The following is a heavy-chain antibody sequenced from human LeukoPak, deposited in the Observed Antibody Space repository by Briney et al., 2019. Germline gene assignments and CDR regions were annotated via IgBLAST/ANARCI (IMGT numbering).Heavy chain of an antibody. V-gene: IGHV3-23*01. CDR1: GVTFNSYA. CDR2: ISGSGGST. Sequence: GGSLRLSCAASGVTFNSYAMSWVRQAPGKGLEWVSAISGSGGSTYYADSVKGRFTISRDNSKNTLYLQMNSLRAEDTAIYYCAKAFDSRGYYFERGADYWGQGTLVTVSS. CDR3: AKAFDSRGYYFERGADY. J-gene: IGHJ4*02. D-gene: IGHD3-22*01.